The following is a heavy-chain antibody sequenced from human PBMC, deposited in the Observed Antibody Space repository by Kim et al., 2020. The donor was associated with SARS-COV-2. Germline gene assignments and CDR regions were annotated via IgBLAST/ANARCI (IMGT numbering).Heavy chain of an antibody. D-gene: IGHD6-13*01. CDR2: IYYSGST. Sequence: SETLSLTCTVSGGSISSSSYYWGWIHQPPGKGLEWIGSIYYSGSTYYNPSLKSRVTISVDTSKNQFSLKLSSVTAADTAVYYCAGSWGAAAGTLDYYYGMDVWGQGTTVTVSS. V-gene: IGHV4-39*07. CDR3: AGSWGAAAGTLDYYYGMDV. J-gene: IGHJ6*02. CDR1: GGSISSSSYY.